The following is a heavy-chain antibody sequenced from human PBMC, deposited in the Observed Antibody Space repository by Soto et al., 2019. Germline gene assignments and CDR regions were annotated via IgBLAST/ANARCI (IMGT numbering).Heavy chain of an antibody. Sequence: PGGSLRLSCAASGFTLSTYAMTWVRQPPRKGLEWVSSMNGAGTSTSYADSVKGRFTTSRDTSKNTLYLEMNSLRAEDTAIYYCARGGADHYQFGMDVWGQGTTVTVSS. CDR1: GFTLSTYA. CDR2: MNGAGTST. V-gene: IGHV3-23*01. J-gene: IGHJ6*02. CDR3: ARGGADHYQFGMDV. D-gene: IGHD2-2*01.